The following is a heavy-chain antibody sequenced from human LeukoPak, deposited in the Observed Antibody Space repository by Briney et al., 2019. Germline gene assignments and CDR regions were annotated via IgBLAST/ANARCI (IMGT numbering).Heavy chain of an antibody. V-gene: IGHV3-33*01. CDR2: IWYDGSNK. D-gene: IGHD3-10*01. CDR3: AREGFDRGDAFDI. J-gene: IGHJ3*02. CDR1: GFTFSSYG. Sequence: GGSLRLSCAASGFTFSSYGMHWVRQAPGEGLEWVAVIWYDGSNKYYADSVKGRFTISRDNSKNTLYLQMNSLRAEDTAVYYCAREGFDRGDAFDIWGQGTMVTVSS.